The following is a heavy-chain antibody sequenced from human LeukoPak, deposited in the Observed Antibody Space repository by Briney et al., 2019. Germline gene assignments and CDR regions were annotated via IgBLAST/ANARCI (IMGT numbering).Heavy chain of an antibody. J-gene: IGHJ6*04. CDR2: IWYDGSNK. Sequence: GGSLRLSCAASGFTFSSYGMHWVRQAPGKGLEWVAVIWYDGSNKYYADSVKGRFTISRDNSKNTLYLQMDSLRAEDTAAYYCARDREYRNDHYYYGMDVWGKGTTVTVSS. CDR1: GFTFSSYG. CDR3: ARDREYRNDHYYYGMDV. V-gene: IGHV3-33*01. D-gene: IGHD1-1*01.